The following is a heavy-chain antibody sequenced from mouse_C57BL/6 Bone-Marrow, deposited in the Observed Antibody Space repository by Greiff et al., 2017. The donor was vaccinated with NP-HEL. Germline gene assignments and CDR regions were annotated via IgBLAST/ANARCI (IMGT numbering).Heavy chain of an antibody. CDR3: ARGDYDRYYYAMDY. V-gene: IGHV1-72*01. CDR2: IDPNSGGT. Sequence: QVQLQQPGAELVKPGASVKLSCKASGYTFTSYWMHWVKQRPGRGLEWIGRIDPNSGGTKYNEKFKSKATLTVDKPSSTAYMQLSSLTSEDSAVYYCARGDYDRYYYAMDYWGQGTSVTVSS. CDR1: GYTFTSYW. J-gene: IGHJ4*01. D-gene: IGHD2-4*01.